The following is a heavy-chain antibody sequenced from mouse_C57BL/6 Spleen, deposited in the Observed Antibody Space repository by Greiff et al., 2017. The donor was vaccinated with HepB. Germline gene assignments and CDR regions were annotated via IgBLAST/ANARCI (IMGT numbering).Heavy chain of an antibody. CDR2: IDPSDSYT. Sequence: QVQLKQPGAELVMPGASVKLSCKASGYTFTSYWMHWVKQRPGQGLEWIGEIDPSDSYTNYNQKFKGKSTLTVDKSSSTAYMQLSSLTSEDSAVYYCARGNRFAYWGQGTLVTVSA. J-gene: IGHJ3*01. CDR1: GYTFTSYW. CDR3: ARGNRFAY. V-gene: IGHV1-69*01. D-gene: IGHD2-1*01.